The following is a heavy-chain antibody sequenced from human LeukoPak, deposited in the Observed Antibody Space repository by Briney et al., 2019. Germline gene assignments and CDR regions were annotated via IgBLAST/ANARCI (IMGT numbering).Heavy chain of an antibody. V-gene: IGHV1-18*01. CDR3: ATGRREYSSGWRSAEYFQH. Sequence: ASVKVSCKASGYTFSSYAISWVRQAPGQGLEWMGWISGYNGNTKYAQKVQGRVTMTTDTSTSTAYMELRSLRSEDTAVYYCATGRREYSSGWRSAEYFQHWGQGTLVTVSS. CDR2: ISGYNGNT. CDR1: GYTFSSYA. J-gene: IGHJ1*01. D-gene: IGHD6-19*01.